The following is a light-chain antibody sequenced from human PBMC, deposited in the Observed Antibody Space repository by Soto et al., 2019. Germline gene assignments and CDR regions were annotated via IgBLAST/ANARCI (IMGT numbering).Light chain of an antibody. J-gene: IGKJ1*01. CDR1: QGVSSS. CDR3: QHYNSYSEA. V-gene: IGKV1-5*03. CDR2: KAS. Sequence: IQLTQSPPSLSASVGYRFTITCRASQGVSSSLAWYHQQXGKAPKLLIYKASTLKSGVPSRFRGSGSGTEFTLTISSLQPDDFETYYCQHYNSYSEAFGQGTKVDIK.